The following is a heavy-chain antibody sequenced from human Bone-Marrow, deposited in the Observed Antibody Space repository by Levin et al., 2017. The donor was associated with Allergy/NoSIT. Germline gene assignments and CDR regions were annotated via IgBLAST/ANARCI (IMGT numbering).Heavy chain of an antibody. CDR3: ARQIADSYDSSAYPFSFDP. CDR2: IYYSGAT. J-gene: IGHJ5*02. CDR1: GGSVNRGGFY. D-gene: IGHD3-22*01. Sequence: SETLSLTCTVSGGSVNRGGFYWHWIRQHPGKGLEWIGSIYYSGATFYNPSLKTRLTLSVDTYKNQFSLKLSSLTAADTAVYYCARQIADSYDSSAYPFSFDPWGQGVLVTVSS. V-gene: IGHV4-31*03.